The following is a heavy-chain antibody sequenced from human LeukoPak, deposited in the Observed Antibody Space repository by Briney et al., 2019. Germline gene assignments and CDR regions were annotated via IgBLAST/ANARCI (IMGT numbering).Heavy chain of an antibody. V-gene: IGHV3-48*03. D-gene: IGHD6-19*01. J-gene: IGHJ6*04. CDR1: GFTFSSYE. CDR2: ISSSGSTI. CDR3: ARELGYSSGWTGLVPGYYGMDV. Sequence: GGSLRLSCAASGFTFSSYEMNWVRQAPGKGLEWVSYISSSGSTIYYADSVKGRFTISRDNAKNSLYLQTNSLRAEDTAVYYCARELGYSSGWTGLVPGYYGMDVWGKGTTVTVSS.